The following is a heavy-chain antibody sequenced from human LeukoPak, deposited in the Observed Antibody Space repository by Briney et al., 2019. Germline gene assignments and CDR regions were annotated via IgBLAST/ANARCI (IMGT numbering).Heavy chain of an antibody. J-gene: IGHJ4*02. CDR3: ARVLTYYYDSSGYYNLGDFDY. D-gene: IGHD3-22*01. V-gene: IGHV1-18*01. CDR2: ISAYNGNT. CDR1: GYSFTSYG. Sequence: GESLMISCKCSGYSFTSYGISWVRHAPGQGLEWMGWISAYNGNTNYAQKLQGRVTMTTDTSTRTAYMELRSLRSDDTAVSYCARVLTYYYDSSGYYNLGDFDYWGQGTLVTVSS.